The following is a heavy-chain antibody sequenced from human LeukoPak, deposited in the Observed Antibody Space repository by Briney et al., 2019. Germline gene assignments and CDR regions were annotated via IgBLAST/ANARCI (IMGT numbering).Heavy chain of an antibody. D-gene: IGHD3-10*01. Sequence: AGGSLRLSCAASGFIFNDHYIHWIRQAPGKGLEWVSYISSSGTIMYYADSVRDRFTISRDNAKNSVYLQMHDLRAEDTAVYYCARDSCGSGNYCNWFDPWGQGTLVTVSS. J-gene: IGHJ5*02. CDR3: ARDSCGSGNYCNWFDP. CDR1: GFIFNDHY. V-gene: IGHV3-11*01. CDR2: ISSSGTIM.